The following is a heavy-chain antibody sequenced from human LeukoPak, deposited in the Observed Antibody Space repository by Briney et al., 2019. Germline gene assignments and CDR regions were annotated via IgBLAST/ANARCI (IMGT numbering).Heavy chain of an antibody. CDR1: GGSISSYY. CDR2: IYYSGST. D-gene: IGHD6-19*01. CDR3: ARARSSGFLFGPAYNWFDP. J-gene: IGHJ5*02. V-gene: IGHV4-59*01. Sequence: TPSETLSLTCTVSGGSISSYYWSWIRQPPGKGLEWIGYIYYSGSTNYNPSLKSRVTISVDTSKNQFSLKLSSVTAADTAVYYCARARSSGFLFGPAYNWFDPWGQRTLVTVSS.